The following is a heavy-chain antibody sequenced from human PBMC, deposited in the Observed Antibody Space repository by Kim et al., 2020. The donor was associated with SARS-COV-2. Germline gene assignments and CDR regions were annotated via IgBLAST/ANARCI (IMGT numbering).Heavy chain of an antibody. V-gene: IGHV1-2*02. D-gene: IGHD4-17*01. CDR2: INPNSGGT. J-gene: IGHJ4*02. Sequence: ASVKVSCKASGYTFIGYYMHWVRQAPGQGLEWMGWINPNSGGTNYAQKFQGRVTMTRDTSISTAYMELSRLRSDDTAVYYCAREFPTVTTIYDYWGQGTLVTVSS. CDR1: GYTFIGYY. CDR3: AREFPTVTTIYDY.